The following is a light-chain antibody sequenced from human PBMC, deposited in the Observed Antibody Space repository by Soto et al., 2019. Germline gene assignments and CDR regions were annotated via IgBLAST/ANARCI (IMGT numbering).Light chain of an antibody. V-gene: IGKV3-15*01. CDR2: YAS. CDR3: QQYDDWPIT. J-gene: IGKJ5*01. CDR1: QSVSIN. Sequence: EIVMTQSPATLSVSPGERATLSCRASQSVSINLAWYQQKPGQAPRLLIYYASTRATGIPARFSGSGSGTEFTLTISSLQSEDFAVYFCQQYDDWPITFGQGTRLEIK.